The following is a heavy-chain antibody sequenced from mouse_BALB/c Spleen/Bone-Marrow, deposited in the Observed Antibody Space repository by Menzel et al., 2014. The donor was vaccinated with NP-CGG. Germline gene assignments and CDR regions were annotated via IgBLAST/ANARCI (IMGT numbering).Heavy chain of an antibody. D-gene: IGHD2-1*01. V-gene: IGHV5-4*02. J-gene: IGHJ3*01. Sequence: EVKLEESGGGLVKPGGSLKLSCAASGLTFSDYYMYWVRQTPEKRLEWVATISDGGSYTYYPDSVEGRFTISRDNAKNNLYLQMSSLKSEDTAMYYCARDGNYAYWGQGTLVTVSA. CDR3: ARDGNYAY. CDR1: GLTFSDYY. CDR2: ISDGGSYT.